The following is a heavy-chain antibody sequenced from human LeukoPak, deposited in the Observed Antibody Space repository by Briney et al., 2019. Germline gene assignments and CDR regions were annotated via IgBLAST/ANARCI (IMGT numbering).Heavy chain of an antibody. CDR2: IYHSGST. Sequence: PSETLPLTCTVSGGSISSGGYYWSWIRQPPGKGLEWIGYIYHSGSTYHNPSLKSRVTISVDTSKNQFSLKLTSVTAADTAVYYCARTKMTYYYDSSGSGPYYCDYWGQGTLVTVSS. V-gene: IGHV4-30-2*01. CDR3: ARTKMTYYYDSSGSGPYYCDY. D-gene: IGHD3-22*01. CDR1: GGSISSGGYY. J-gene: IGHJ4*02.